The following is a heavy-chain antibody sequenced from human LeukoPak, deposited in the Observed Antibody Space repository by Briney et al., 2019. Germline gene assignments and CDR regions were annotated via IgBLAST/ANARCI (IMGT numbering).Heavy chain of an antibody. D-gene: IGHD5-18*01. CDR1: GGSISSGGYS. Sequence: SETLSLTCAVSGGSISSGGYSWSWIRQPPGKGLEWIGYINHSGSTNYNPSLKSRVTISVDTSKNQFSLKLSSVTAADTAVYYCARVMVDTAMAPIDYWGQGTLVTVSS. V-gene: IGHV4-30-2*01. CDR3: ARVMVDTAMAPIDY. CDR2: INHSGST. J-gene: IGHJ4*02.